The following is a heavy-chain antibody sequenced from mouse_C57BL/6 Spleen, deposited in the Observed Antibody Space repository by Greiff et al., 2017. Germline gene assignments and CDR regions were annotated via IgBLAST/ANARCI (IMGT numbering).Heavy chain of an antibody. Sequence: VQLQQPGAELVRPGTSVKLSCKASGYTFTSYWMHWVKQRPGQGLEWIGVIDPSDSYTNYNQKFKGKATLTVDTSSSTAYMQLSSLTSEDSAVYYGARRGNGFDYWGQGTTLTVSS. CDR2: IDPSDSYT. V-gene: IGHV1-59*01. CDR1: GYTFTSYW. CDR3: ARRGNGFDY. J-gene: IGHJ2*01.